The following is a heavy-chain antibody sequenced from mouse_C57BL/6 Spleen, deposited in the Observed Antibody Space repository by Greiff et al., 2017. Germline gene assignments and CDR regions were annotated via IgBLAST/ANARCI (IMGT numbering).Heavy chain of an antibody. CDR1: GFTFSSYG. CDR2: ISSGGSYT. Sequence: EVQLVESGEGLVKPGGSLKLSCAASGFTFSSYGMSWVRQTPDKRLEWVATISSGGSYTYYPDSVKGRFTISRDNAKNTLYLQMSSLKSEDTAMYYCARLNWDEDYWGQGTTLTVSS. D-gene: IGHD4-1*01. J-gene: IGHJ2*01. V-gene: IGHV5-6*01. CDR3: ARLNWDEDY.